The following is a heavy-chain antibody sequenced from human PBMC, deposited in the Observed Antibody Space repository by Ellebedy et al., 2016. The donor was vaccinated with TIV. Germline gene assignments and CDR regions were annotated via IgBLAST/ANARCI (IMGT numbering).Heavy chain of an antibody. CDR3: ARVPGVRGSETYSYYYYGMDV. CDR1: GYTFTTYG. Sequence: AASVKVSCKAAGYTFTTYGINWVRQAPGQGLEWMGWISTYKHNAKYAQKFQGRVTMTTDTSTSTAYMELRSLRSDDTAVYYCARVPGVRGSETYSYYYYGMDVWGQGTTVTVSS. D-gene: IGHD2-15*01. CDR2: ISTYKHNA. J-gene: IGHJ6*02. V-gene: IGHV1-18*01.